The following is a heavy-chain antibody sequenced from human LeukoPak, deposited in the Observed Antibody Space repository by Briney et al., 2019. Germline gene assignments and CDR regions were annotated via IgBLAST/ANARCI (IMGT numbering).Heavy chain of an antibody. J-gene: IGHJ4*02. V-gene: IGHV1-18*01. Sequence: ASVKVSCKASGYTFTSYGISWVRQAPGQGLEWMGWISAYNGNTNYAQKLQGRVTMTTDTSTSTAYMELRSLRSEDTAVYYCARGHRITMIVVVTHGYYFDYWGQGTLVTVSS. CDR1: GYTFTSYG. CDR2: ISAYNGNT. CDR3: ARGHRITMIVVVTHGYYFDY. D-gene: IGHD3-22*01.